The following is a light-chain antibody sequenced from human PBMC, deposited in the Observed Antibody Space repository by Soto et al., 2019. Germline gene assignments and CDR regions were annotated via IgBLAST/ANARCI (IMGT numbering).Light chain of an antibody. CDR3: QHYGSSPWT. CDR1: QSVSSSY. CDR2: GAS. V-gene: IGKV3-20*01. Sequence: EIVLTQSPGTLSLSPGERATLSCRASQSVSSSYLAWYQQKPGQAPRPLIYGASSRAIGIPDRFSGSGSGTDFTLTISRREPEDFAVYYCQHYGSSPWTFGKGTKVEIK. J-gene: IGKJ1*01.